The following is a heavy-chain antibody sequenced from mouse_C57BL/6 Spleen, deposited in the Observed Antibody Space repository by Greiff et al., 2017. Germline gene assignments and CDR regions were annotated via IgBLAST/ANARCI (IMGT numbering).Heavy chain of an antibody. J-gene: IGHJ2*01. CDR2: ISDGGSYT. Sequence: DVMLVESGGGLVKPGGSLKLSCAASGFTFSSYAMSWVRQTPEKRLEWAATISDGGSYTYYPDNVKGRFTISRDNDKNNLYLQMSHLKSEDTAMXYCASAGLRRGEYYFDYWGQGTTLTVSS. CDR1: GFTFSSYA. CDR3: ASAGLRRGEYYFDY. V-gene: IGHV5-4*03. D-gene: IGHD2-4*01.